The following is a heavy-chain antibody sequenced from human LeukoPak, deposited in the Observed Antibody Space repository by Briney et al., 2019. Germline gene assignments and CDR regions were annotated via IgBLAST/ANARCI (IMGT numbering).Heavy chain of an antibody. V-gene: IGHV1-24*01. D-gene: IGHD5-12*01. CDR2: FDPEDGET. CDR1: GYTLTELS. J-gene: IGHJ6*02. Sequence: GASVKVSCKVSGYTLTELSKHWVRQAPGKGLEWMGGFDPEDGETIYAQKFQGRVTMTEDTSTDTAYMELSSLRSEDTAVYYCATPGRRDGYNYYYGMDVWGQGTTVTVSS. CDR3: ATPGRRDGYNYYYGMDV.